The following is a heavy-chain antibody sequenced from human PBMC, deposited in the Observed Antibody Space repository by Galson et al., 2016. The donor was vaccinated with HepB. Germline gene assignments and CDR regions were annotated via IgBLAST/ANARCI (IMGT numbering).Heavy chain of an antibody. CDR3: AKDRGRNWRRSYYSAMDV. CDR2: IYHTGNT. V-gene: IGHV4-4*02. CDR1: GGSISSSSW. J-gene: IGHJ6*02. Sequence: SETLSLTCGVSGGSISSSSWWSWVRQSPGKGLEWIGQIYHTGNTNYNPSLKSRVTISVDKSKNQFSLNLNSVTAADTAVYFCAKDRGRNWRRSYYSAMDVWGQGTTVTVSS. D-gene: IGHD2-15*01.